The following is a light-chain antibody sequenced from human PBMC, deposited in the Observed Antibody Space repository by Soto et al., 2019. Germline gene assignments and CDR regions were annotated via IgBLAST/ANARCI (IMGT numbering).Light chain of an antibody. CDR3: AAWDDSLNGVV. J-gene: IGLJ2*01. V-gene: IGLV1-44*01. Sequence: QSALTQPPSASGTPGQRVTISCSGSSSNIGSNTVNWYQHLPGTAPKLLIFSNNHRPSGVPDRFSGSKSGTSASLAISGLQSEDEADYYCAAWDDSLNGVVFGGGTKLTVL. CDR1: SSNIGSNT. CDR2: SNN.